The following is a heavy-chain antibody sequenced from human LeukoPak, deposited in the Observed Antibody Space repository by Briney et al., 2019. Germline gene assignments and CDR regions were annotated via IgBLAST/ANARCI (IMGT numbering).Heavy chain of an antibody. CDR1: GFTFSSYA. Sequence: PGRSQRLSCAASGFTFSSYAMHWVRQAPGKGLEWVAVISYDGSNKYYADSVKGRFTISRDNSKNTLYLQMNSLRAEDTAVYYCARDGSSSWYYFDYWGQGTLVTVSS. D-gene: IGHD6-13*01. CDR2: ISYDGSNK. CDR3: ARDGSSSWYYFDY. J-gene: IGHJ4*02. V-gene: IGHV3-30*01.